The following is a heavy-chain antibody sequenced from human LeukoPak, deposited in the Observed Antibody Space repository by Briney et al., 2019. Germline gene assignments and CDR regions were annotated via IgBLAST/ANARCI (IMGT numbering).Heavy chain of an antibody. Sequence: TGGSLRLSCVVSGFSVRNNYVSWVRQAPGKGLEWVSVIYAGDTIHYADSVKGRFTISRDNSKNTVYLQMNSLRAEDTALYYCARLGIKRWLQFGGSYYFDYWGQGTLVTVSS. CDR1: GFSVRNNY. J-gene: IGHJ4*02. CDR2: IYAGDTI. V-gene: IGHV3-66*01. CDR3: ARLGIKRWLQFGGSYYFDY. D-gene: IGHD5-24*01.